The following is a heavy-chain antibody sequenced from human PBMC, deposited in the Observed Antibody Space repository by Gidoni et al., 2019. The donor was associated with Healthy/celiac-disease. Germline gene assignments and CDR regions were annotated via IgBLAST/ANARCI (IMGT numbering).Heavy chain of an antibody. CDR2: IRSKANSYAT. D-gene: IGHD2-15*01. J-gene: IGHJ6*02. CDR3: TRLQFENKTGGSGGSCYPHCAHYGMDV. V-gene: IGHV3-73*01. CDR1: GFTFSGSA. Sequence: EVQLVESGGGLVQPGGSLKLSCAASGFTFSGSAMHWVRQADGKGLEWVGRIRSKANSYATAYAASVKGRFTISRDDSKNTAYLQMNSLKTEDTAVYYCTRLQFENKTGGSGGSCYPHCAHYGMDVWGQGTTVTVSS.